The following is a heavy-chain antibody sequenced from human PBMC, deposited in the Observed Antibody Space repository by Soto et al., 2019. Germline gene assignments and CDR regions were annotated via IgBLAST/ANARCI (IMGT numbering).Heavy chain of an antibody. J-gene: IGHJ5*02. V-gene: IGHV1-8*01. D-gene: IGHD6-19*01. CDR1: GYTFTSYD. Sequence: QVQLVQSGAEVKKPGASVKVSCKASGYTFTSYDIIWVRQATGQGLEWMGWMNPSTGNTDSAEKFQGRLTMTGHTSISPVYMELSSLSFEDTAVYYGARGRIIVAGGFDPWGQGTLVTVSS. CDR3: ARGRIIVAGGFDP. CDR2: MNPSTGNT.